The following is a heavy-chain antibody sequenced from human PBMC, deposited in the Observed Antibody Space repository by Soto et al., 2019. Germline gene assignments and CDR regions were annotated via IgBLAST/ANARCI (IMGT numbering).Heavy chain of an antibody. CDR3: ARDAFGVDNWFDP. D-gene: IGHD3-3*01. CDR2: IHYSGST. V-gene: IGHV4-61*08. CDR1: GGSISSGGYY. Sequence: SETLSLTCTVSGGSISSGGYYWSWIRQHPGKGLEWIGNIHYSGSTKYSPSLKSRVTISVDTSKNQFSLKLSSVTTADTAVYYCARDAFGVDNWFDPWGQGTLVTVSS. J-gene: IGHJ5*02.